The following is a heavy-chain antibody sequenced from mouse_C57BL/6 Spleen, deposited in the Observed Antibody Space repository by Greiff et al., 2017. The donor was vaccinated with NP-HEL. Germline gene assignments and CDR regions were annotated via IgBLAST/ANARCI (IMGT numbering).Heavy chain of an antibody. CDR2: IRNKANNHAT. CDR3: TRNYGSSYGYFDV. Sequence: EVMLVESGGGLVQPGGSMKLSCAASGFTFSDAWMDWVRQSPEKGLEWVAEIRNKANNHATYYAESVKGRFTISRDDSKSSVYLQINSLRAEDTCIYYCTRNYGSSYGYFDVWGTGTTVTVSS. J-gene: IGHJ1*03. D-gene: IGHD1-1*01. V-gene: IGHV6-6*01. CDR1: GFTFSDAW.